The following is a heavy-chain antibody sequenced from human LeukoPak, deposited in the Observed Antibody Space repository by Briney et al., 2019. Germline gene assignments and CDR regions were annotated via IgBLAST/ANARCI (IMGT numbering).Heavy chain of an antibody. J-gene: IGHJ2*01. V-gene: IGHV3-53*01. CDR2: IYSGGST. Sequence: PGGSLRLSCAASGTTVSSNYMSWVRQAPGKGLEWVSVIYSGGSTYYADSVRGRFTISRDNSKNTLYLQMNSLRAEDTAVYYCATARIAAARYFDLWGRGTLVTVSS. D-gene: IGHD6-13*01. CDR1: GTTVSSNY. CDR3: ATARIAAARYFDL.